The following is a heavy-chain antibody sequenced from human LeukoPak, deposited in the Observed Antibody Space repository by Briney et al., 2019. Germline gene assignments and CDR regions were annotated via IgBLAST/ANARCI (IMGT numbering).Heavy chain of an antibody. V-gene: IGHV4-39*01. CDR2: IYYSGST. D-gene: IGHD5-18*01. CDR1: GGSISSSSYY. J-gene: IGHJ4*02. Sequence: SETLSLTCTVSGGSISSSSYYWGWIRQPPGKGLEWIGSIYYSGSTYYNPSLKRRVTISVDTSKNQFSLKLSSVTAADTAVYYCARVPDTAMVTFYFDYWGQGTLVTVSS. CDR3: ARVPDTAMVTFYFDY.